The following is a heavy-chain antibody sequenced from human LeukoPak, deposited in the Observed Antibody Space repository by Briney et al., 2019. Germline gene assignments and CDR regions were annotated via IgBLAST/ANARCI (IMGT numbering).Heavy chain of an antibody. D-gene: IGHD2-2*01. CDR3: ASYCSSTSCSGYYGMDV. Sequence: GGSLRLSCAASGFTFSSYSMNWVRQAPVKGLEWVSSISSSSSYIYYADSVKGRFTISRDNAKNSLYLQMNSLRAEDTAVYYCASYCSSTSCSGYYGMDVWGKGTTVTVSS. V-gene: IGHV3-21*01. J-gene: IGHJ6*04. CDR1: GFTFSSYS. CDR2: ISSSSSYI.